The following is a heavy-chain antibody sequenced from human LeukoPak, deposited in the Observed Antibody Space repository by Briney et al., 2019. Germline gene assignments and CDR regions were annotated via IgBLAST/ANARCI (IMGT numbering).Heavy chain of an antibody. Sequence: GGSLRLSCTASGFTFGDYALSWFRQAPGKGLEWVSAISGGGGNTYYADSVKGRFTISRDNSKNTLCLQMNSLRAEDTAVYYCGKNRYSGSLSPFDIWGQGTMVTVSS. V-gene: IGHV3-23*01. CDR2: ISGGGGNT. D-gene: IGHD1-26*01. J-gene: IGHJ3*02. CDR3: GKNRYSGSLSPFDI. CDR1: GFTFGDYA.